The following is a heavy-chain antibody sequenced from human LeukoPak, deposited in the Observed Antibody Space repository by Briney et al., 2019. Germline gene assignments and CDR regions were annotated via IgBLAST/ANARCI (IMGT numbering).Heavy chain of an antibody. D-gene: IGHD2-2*01. J-gene: IGHJ4*02. CDR1: GFTVSSNY. Sequence: PGGSLRLSCAASGFTVSSNYMNWVRQAPGKGLEGVAVIWYDGSKKYYGDSVKGRFTISRDNSKNTLYLEMNSLRVEDTAVYYWARCPSTENFDYWGQGTLVTVSS. V-gene: IGHV3-33*08. CDR3: ARCPSTENFDY. CDR2: IWYDGSKK.